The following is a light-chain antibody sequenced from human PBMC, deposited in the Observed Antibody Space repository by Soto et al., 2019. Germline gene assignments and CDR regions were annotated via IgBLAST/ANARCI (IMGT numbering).Light chain of an antibody. CDR3: QYYGNSPLT. CDR2: GAS. J-gene: IGKJ1*01. V-gene: IGKV3-20*01. Sequence: ILLSRSSCTLSLTPGEGVTLSCRASQSVTVNSLAWYQQKPGQAPRLLIYGASTRATGIPDRFSGGGSGTDFTHTITILEPEDCTLYYCQYYGNSPLTSGQGTKQDI. CDR1: QSVTVNS.